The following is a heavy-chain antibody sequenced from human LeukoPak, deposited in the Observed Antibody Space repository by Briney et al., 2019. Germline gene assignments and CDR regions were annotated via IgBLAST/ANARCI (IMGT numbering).Heavy chain of an antibody. CDR3: ARSKDGSGFAAY. CDR1: GGSFSGYY. J-gene: IGHJ4*02. V-gene: IGHV4-34*01. CDR2: INHSGNT. Sequence: KPSETLSLTCAVHGGSFSGYYWTWIRQPPGKGLEWIGEINHSGNTNYNPSLKSRVAISVDTSKNQFSLKLSSVIAADTAMYYCARSKDGSGFAAYWGQGTQVTVSS. D-gene: IGHD3-22*01.